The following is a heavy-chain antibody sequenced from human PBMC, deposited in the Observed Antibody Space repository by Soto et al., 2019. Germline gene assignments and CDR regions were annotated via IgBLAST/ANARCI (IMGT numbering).Heavy chain of an antibody. CDR3: ARFPRNRYSSGCP. J-gene: IGHJ5*02. V-gene: IGHV4-31*03. CDR2: IYYSGSS. CDR1: GGSISSGGYY. D-gene: IGHD6-19*01. Sequence: PSETLSLTCTVSGGSISSGGYYWSWIRQHPGKGLEWIGYIYYSGSSYYNPSLRSRVTISVDTSKNQFSLKLSSVTAADTAVYYCARFPRNRYSSGCPWGQGTLVTVSS.